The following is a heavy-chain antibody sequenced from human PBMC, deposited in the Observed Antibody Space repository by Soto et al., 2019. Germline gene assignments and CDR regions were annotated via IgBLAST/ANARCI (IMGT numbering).Heavy chain of an antibody. V-gene: IGHV3-30*04. D-gene: IGHD1-26*01. CDR2: ISFDGSNK. Sequence: QVHLVESGGGVVQPGRSLRLSCSVSGFTFRSHSMHWVRQAPGKGLEWLAVISFDGSNKYYADSVKGRFTVSRDNSKHTLYLHMNSLRDEDTALYYCARCGFEWELRSFDYWGQGTLVTVSS. CDR3: ARCGFEWELRSFDY. J-gene: IGHJ4*02. CDR1: GFTFRSHS.